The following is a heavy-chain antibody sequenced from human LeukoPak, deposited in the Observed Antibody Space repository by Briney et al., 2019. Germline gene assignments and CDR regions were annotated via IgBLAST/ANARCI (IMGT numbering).Heavy chain of an antibody. D-gene: IGHD3-22*01. Sequence: PGRSLRLSCAASGLTFDDYAMHWVRQAPGKGLEWVSAISGSGGSTYYADSVKGRFTISRDNSKNTLYLQMNSLRAEDTAVYYCAKDRFRYYYDSSGYMGYFDYWGQGTLVTVSS. CDR3: AKDRFRYYYDSSGYMGYFDY. J-gene: IGHJ4*02. CDR2: ISGSGGST. V-gene: IGHV3-23*01. CDR1: GLTFDDYA.